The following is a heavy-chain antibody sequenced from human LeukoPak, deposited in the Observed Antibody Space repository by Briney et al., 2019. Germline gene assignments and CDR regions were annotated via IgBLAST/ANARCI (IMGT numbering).Heavy chain of an antibody. J-gene: IGHJ4*02. Sequence: GASVKVSCKVSGYTLTELSMHWVRQAPGKGLEWMEGFDPEDGETIYAQKFQGRVTMTEDTSTDTAYMELSSLRSEDTAVYYCATGRRVYYGSGNLLYWGQGTLVAVSS. CDR3: ATGRRVYYGSGNLLY. CDR1: GYTLTELS. CDR2: FDPEDGET. D-gene: IGHD3-10*01. V-gene: IGHV1-24*01.